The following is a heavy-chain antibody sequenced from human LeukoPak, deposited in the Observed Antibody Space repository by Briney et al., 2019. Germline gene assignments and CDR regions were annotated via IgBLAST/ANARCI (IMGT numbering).Heavy chain of an antibody. CDR1: GDSTSSSTYY. D-gene: IGHD5-12*01. CDR2: INDSGTT. J-gene: IGHJ3*02. V-gene: IGHV4-39*01. Sequence: SETLSLTCTVSGDSTSSSTYYWDWIRQAPGQELDWTVNINDSGTTHSNPSLKSRVTISGNTSKNQFSLKLNSVTAADTAIYYCATHRRSGSGGSENAFEIWGEGTMVTVSS. CDR3: ATHRRSGSGGSENAFEI.